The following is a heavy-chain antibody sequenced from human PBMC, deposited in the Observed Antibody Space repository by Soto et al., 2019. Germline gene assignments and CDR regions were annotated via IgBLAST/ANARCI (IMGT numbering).Heavy chain of an antibody. J-gene: IGHJ4*02. V-gene: IGHV3-7*05. CDR2: IKKDGSEK. CDR3: ARDPRDSEYAIFDL. D-gene: IGHD1-26*01. Sequence: GSLRLSCVASGFSFRNYWMTWVRQAPGKGLEWVANIKKDGSEKYYVDSVKGRFTISRDNADNSLYLQMNSLRAEDTAVYYCARDPRDSEYAIFDLWAQGTLVTVSS. CDR1: GFSFRNYW.